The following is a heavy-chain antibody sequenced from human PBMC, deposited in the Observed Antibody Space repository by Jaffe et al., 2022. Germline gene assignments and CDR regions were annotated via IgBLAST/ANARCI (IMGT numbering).Heavy chain of an antibody. Sequence: QVQLVESGGGLVQPGGSLRLSCAASGFTFNGYGMHWVRQAPGKGLEWVAFIVYDGSSTYYADSVKGRFTVSRDNSKNTLFLLMNSLRPDDTAVYYCASRPVNFWGQGTLVTVSS. CDR1: GFTFNGYG. V-gene: IGHV3-30*02. D-gene: IGHD3-16*02. J-gene: IGHJ4*02. CDR3: ASRPVNF. CDR2: IVYDGSST.